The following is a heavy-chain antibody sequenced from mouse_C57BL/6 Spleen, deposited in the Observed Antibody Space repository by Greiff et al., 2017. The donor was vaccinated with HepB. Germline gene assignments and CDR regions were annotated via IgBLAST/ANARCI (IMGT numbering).Heavy chain of an antibody. CDR2: ISYDGSN. D-gene: IGHD1-1*01. CDR3: ARGSPYGSSYDWYFDV. V-gene: IGHV3-6*01. CDR1: GYSITSGYY. Sequence: EVKLQESGPGLVKPSQSLSLTCSVTGYSITSGYYWNWIRQFPGNKLEWMGYISYDGSNNYNPSLKNRISITRDTSKNQFFLKLNSVTTEDTATYYCARGSPYGSSYDWYFDVWGTGTTVTVSS. J-gene: IGHJ1*03.